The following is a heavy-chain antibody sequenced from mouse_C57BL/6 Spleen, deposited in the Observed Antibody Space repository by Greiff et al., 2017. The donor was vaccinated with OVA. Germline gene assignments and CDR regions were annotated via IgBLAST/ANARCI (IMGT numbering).Heavy chain of an antibody. CDR2: IDPETGGT. CDR3: TSRRGYDGYLFDY. D-gene: IGHD2-3*01. V-gene: IGHV1-15*01. J-gene: IGHJ2*01. Sequence: QVQLKQSGAELVRPGASVTLSCKASGYTFTDYEMHWVKQTPVHGLEWIGAIDPETGGTAYNQKFKGKAILTADKSSSTAYMELRSLTSEDSAVYYCTSRRGYDGYLFDYWGQGTTLTVSS. CDR1: GYTFTDYE.